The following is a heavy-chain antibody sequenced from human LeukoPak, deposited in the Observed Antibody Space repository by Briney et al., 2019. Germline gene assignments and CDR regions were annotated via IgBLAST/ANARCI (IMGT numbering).Heavy chain of an antibody. V-gene: IGHV3-74*01. D-gene: IGHD3-22*01. J-gene: IGHJ3*02. CDR2: INTDGSST. CDR3: AKDRWYYYDSSGYYYPNDAFDI. Sequence: PGGSLSLSCAASGFTFSSYWMHWVRQAPGKGLVWVSRINTDGSSTSYADSVKGRFTISRDNSKNTLYLQMNSLRAEDTAVYYCAKDRWYYYDSSGYYYPNDAFDIWGQGTMVTVSS. CDR1: GFTFSSYW.